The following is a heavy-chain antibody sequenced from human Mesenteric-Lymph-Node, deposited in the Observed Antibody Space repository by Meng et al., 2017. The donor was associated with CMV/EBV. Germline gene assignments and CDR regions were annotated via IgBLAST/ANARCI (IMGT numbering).Heavy chain of an antibody. CDR3: ARDRVLGFGFDP. J-gene: IGHJ5*02. V-gene: IGHV4-31*03. CDR2: IYYRGST. CDR1: GGSLSSGGYY. D-gene: IGHD3-3*02. Sequence: TVSGGSLSSGGYYCSWIRQHPGKGLEWIGYIYYRGSTYYNPSLKSRVTISVDTSKNQFSLKLSSVTAADTAVYYCARDRVLGFGFDPWGQGTLVTVSS.